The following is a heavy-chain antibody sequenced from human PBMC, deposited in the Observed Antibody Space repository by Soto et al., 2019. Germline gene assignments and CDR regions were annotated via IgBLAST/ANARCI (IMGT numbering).Heavy chain of an antibody. Sequence: GASVKVSCKASGYTFTSYGISWVRQAPGQGLEWMGWISAYNGNTNYAQKLQGRVTMTTDTSTSTAYMELRSLRSDDTAVYYCARDLFPTVTTTVDYWGQGTLVTVSS. CDR2: ISAYNGNT. V-gene: IGHV1-18*01. CDR3: ARDLFPTVTTTVDY. J-gene: IGHJ4*02. CDR1: GYTFTSYG. D-gene: IGHD4-4*01.